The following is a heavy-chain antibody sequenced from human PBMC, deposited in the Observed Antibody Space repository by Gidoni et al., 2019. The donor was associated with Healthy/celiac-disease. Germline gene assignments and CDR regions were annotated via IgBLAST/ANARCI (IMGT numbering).Heavy chain of an antibody. CDR2: INHSGST. CDR3: ARGERGVRYYYGSGSPLDY. D-gene: IGHD3-10*01. Sequence: QVQLQQWGAGLLTPSETLSLTCAVYGGSFSGYYWSWIRQPPGKGLEWIGEINHSGSTNYNPSLKSRVTISVDTSKNQFFLKLSSVTAADTAVYYCARGERGVRYYYGSGSPLDYWGQGTLVTVSS. CDR1: GGSFSGYY. V-gene: IGHV4-34*01. J-gene: IGHJ4*02.